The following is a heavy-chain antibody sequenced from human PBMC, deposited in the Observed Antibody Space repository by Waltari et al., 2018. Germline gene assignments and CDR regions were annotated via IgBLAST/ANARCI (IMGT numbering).Heavy chain of an antibody. Sequence: QVQLEQSGPEVKKPGASVKVSCKTSGYTFTRHDINWVRQAAGQGLEWMGWMNPSNGKIGDAQKVKGRLTVTRNTSISTVFMELNSLTSEDTAVYYCARDGALTTADYRWFDSWGQGTLVTVSS. CDR1: GYTFTRHD. J-gene: IGHJ5*01. D-gene: IGHD3-10*01. CDR3: ARDGALTTADYRWFDS. V-gene: IGHV1-8*01. CDR2: MNPSNGKI.